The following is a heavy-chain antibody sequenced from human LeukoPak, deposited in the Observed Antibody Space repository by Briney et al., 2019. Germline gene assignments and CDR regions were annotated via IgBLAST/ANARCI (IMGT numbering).Heavy chain of an antibody. CDR3: ASSTGSFDY. D-gene: IGHD4-17*01. J-gene: IGHJ4*02. CDR1: GGSISSSSYY. Sequence: SETLSLTCTVSGGSISSSSYYWGWIRQPPGKGLEWIGSIYSGGSTYYNPSLKRRVTISVDTSKNQFSLKLSSVTAADTAVYYCASSTGSFDYWGQGTLVTVSS. V-gene: IGHV4-39*01. CDR2: IYSGGST.